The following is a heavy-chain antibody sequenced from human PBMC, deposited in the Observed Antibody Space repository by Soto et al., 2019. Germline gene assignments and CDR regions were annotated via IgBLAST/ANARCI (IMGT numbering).Heavy chain of an antibody. Sequence: GSQRLSCAASGFTFSMFAMNWVRQTPGKGLEWVASITYSGGSTNYADSVRGRFTISRDNSKNTLSLQMTSLRAEDTAVYYCAKVMRSTSSTANFDYWGRGTLVTVSS. V-gene: IGHV3-23*01. CDR2: ITYSGGST. J-gene: IGHJ4*02. CDR1: GFTFSMFA. CDR3: AKVMRSTSSTANFDY. D-gene: IGHD3-16*01.